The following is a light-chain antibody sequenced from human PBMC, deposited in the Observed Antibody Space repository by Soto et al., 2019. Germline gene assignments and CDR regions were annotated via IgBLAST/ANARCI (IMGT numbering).Light chain of an antibody. V-gene: IGKV1-5*01. CDR2: EAS. J-gene: IGKJ1*01. CDR1: QSISRW. CDR3: QQYNSYPWT. Sequence: DIQMTQSPATLSASVVDGVTIPSRASQSISRWLTWSQQKPGKAPKGLIYEASSLQSGVPSRFSGSGSGTEFALTISSLQPDDFATYYCQQYNSYPWTFGQGTKVDI.